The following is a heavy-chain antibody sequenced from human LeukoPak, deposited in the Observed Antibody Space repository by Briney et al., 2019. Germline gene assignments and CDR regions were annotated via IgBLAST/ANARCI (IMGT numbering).Heavy chain of an antibody. D-gene: IGHD6-19*01. CDR2: ISGSGGST. J-gene: IGHJ5*02. Sequence: GGSLRLSCAASGFTFSSYAMSWVRQAPGKGLEWVSAISGSGGSTYYADSVKGRFTISRDNSKNTLYLQMNSLRAEDTAVYYCAKEGGIAVAGGAQFNWFDPWGQGTLVTVSS. CDR3: AKEGGIAVAGGAQFNWFDP. V-gene: IGHV3-23*01. CDR1: GFTFSSYA.